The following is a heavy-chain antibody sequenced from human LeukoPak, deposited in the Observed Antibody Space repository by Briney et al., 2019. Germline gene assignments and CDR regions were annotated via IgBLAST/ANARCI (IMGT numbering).Heavy chain of an antibody. Sequence: SETLSLTCTVSGGSISSYYWSWIRQPAGKGLEWIGRIYTSGSTNYNPSLKSRVTMSVDTSKSQFSLKLSSVTAADTAVYYCARSLDTAMLFDWYFDLWGRGTLVTVSS. CDR3: ARSLDTAMLFDWYFDL. CDR2: IYTSGST. D-gene: IGHD5-18*01. V-gene: IGHV4-4*07. CDR1: GGSISSYY. J-gene: IGHJ2*01.